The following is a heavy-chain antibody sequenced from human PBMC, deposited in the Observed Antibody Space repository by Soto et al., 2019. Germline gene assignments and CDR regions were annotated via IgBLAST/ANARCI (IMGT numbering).Heavy chain of an antibody. CDR2: ISGGGGSA. V-gene: IGHV3-23*01. D-gene: IGHD3-22*01. CDR1: GFTFTNSA. Sequence: GVSLRLSCTASGFTFTNSAMNWVRQAPGKGLEWVSVISGGGGSAYYADSVQGRLTISRDSSKNTLYLQMNSLRGEDTAIYYCVREGSSCYCPDSFDFLGLGTMVTVSS. J-gene: IGHJ3*01. CDR3: VREGSSCYCPDSFDF.